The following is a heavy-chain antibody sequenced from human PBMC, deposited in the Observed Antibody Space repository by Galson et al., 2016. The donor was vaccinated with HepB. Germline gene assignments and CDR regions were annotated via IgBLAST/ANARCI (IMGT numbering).Heavy chain of an antibody. Sequence: PALVKPTQTLTLTCTFSGSSLSTNGMRVTWVRQPPGKALEWLARIDWDDEKFYSASLGARLTISKDTSKNQVVLTMTNMGSVDTGTYYCARIAVTGTHFDCWGQGTLVTVAS. CDR1: GSSLSTNGMR. D-gene: IGHD6-19*01. V-gene: IGHV2-70*04. CDR3: ARIAVTGTHFDC. CDR2: IDWDDEK. J-gene: IGHJ4*02.